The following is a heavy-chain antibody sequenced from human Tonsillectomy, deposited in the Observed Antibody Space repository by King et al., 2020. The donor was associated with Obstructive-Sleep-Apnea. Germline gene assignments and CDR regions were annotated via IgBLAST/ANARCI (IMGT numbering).Heavy chain of an antibody. V-gene: IGHV3-23*04. J-gene: IGHJ4*02. CDR1: GFTFSSNA. D-gene: IGHD5-18*01. CDR3: AKEIPVDTNFDY. Sequence: VQLVESGGGLVQRGGSLRLSCAASGFTFSSNAMSWVRQAPGKGLEWVSAISGSGGDTYYADSVKGRFTISRDNSKNTLHLQMNSLRAEDTAIYYCAKEIPVDTNFDYWGQGTLVTVSS. CDR2: ISGSGGDT.